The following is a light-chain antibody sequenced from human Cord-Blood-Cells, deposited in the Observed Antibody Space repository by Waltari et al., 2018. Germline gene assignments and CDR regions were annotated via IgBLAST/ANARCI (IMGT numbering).Light chain of an antibody. Sequence: EIVMTQSPATLSVPPGGRATLSCTASQSVRSNLAWYHQKPAEAHRLLIYGASTRATGIPARFSGSGSGTEFTLTISSLQSEDFAVYYCQQYNNWPPLASYTFGQGTKLEIK. CDR1: QSVRSN. J-gene: IGKJ2*01. V-gene: IGKV3-15*01. CDR3: QQYNNWPPLASYT. CDR2: GAS.